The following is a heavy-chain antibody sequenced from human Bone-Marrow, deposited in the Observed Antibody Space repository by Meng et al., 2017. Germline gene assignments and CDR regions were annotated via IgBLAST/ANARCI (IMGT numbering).Heavy chain of an antibody. Sequence: ASVKVSCKASGYTFTGYYMHWVRQAPGQGLEWMGRINPNSGGTNYAQKFQGRVTMTRDTSISTAYMEMNRQRSDDTAVYYCARDSEVIVVVITIGGYYYGMDVWGQGTTVTVSS. J-gene: IGHJ6*02. CDR1: GYTFTGYY. V-gene: IGHV1-2*06. D-gene: IGHD3-22*01. CDR2: INPNSGGT. CDR3: ARDSEVIVVVITIGGYYYGMDV.